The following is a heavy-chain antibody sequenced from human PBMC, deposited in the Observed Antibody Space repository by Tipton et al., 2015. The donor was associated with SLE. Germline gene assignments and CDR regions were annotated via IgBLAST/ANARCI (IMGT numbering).Heavy chain of an antibody. CDR1: GDTFTRFY. Sequence: QSGAEVKKPGASVKVSCKASGDTFTRFYMHWVRQAPGQGLEWMGMINPSDGSTTFAQKFQGRVTITADESTSTAYMDLSSLRSDDTAVYYCARVQFYCSSTNCHPNAFAIWGQGTMVTVSS. CDR3: ARVQFYCSSTNCHPNAFAI. CDR2: INPSDGST. D-gene: IGHD2-2*01. V-gene: IGHV1-46*01. J-gene: IGHJ3*02.